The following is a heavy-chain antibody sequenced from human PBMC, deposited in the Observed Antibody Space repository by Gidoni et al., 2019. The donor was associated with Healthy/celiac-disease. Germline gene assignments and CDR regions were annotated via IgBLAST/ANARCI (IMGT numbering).Heavy chain of an antibody. D-gene: IGHD3-3*01. J-gene: IGHJ6*03. V-gene: IGHV3-23*01. Sequence: EVQLLESGGGLVQPGGSLRLSCAASGFTFSRAAITWLRQAPGKGLEGVSAISGSGGSTYYADSVKGRFTISRDNSKNTLYLQMNSLRAEDTAVYYCAKATYDFWSGYYNYYYYYMDVWGKGTTVTVSS. CDR2: ISGSGGST. CDR3: AKATYDFWSGYYNYYYYYMDV. CDR1: GFTFSRAA.